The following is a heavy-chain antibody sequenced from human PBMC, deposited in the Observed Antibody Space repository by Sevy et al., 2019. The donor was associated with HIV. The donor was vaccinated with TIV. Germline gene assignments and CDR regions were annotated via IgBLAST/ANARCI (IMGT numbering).Heavy chain of an antibody. Sequence: SETLSLTCTVSGGSITSLYWNWIRQPPGKGLEWIANIYYNGHINYNRSLKSRVTLSLVTSKNQFSLRLSSVTAADTAMYYCAGENAWGRGYSWGQGTLVTVSS. CDR3: AGENAWGRGYS. D-gene: IGHD1-26*01. V-gene: IGHV4-59*08. CDR1: GGSITSLY. CDR2: IYYNGHI. J-gene: IGHJ4*02.